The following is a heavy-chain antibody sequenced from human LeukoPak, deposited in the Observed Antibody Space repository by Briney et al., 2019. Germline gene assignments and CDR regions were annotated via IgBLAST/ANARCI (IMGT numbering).Heavy chain of an antibody. CDR2: IGGSDGRT. CDR3: ARGRRDGYNLGY. J-gene: IGHJ4*02. CDR1: GFTFSTYA. V-gene: IGHV3-23*01. Sequence: PGGSLRLSCAASGFTFSTYAMSWVRQAPGKGLEWVSLIGGSDGRTRYADSVKGRFTISRDISKNTLSLQMNSLRAEDTAVYYCARGRRDGYNLGYWGQGTLVAVSS. D-gene: IGHD5-24*01.